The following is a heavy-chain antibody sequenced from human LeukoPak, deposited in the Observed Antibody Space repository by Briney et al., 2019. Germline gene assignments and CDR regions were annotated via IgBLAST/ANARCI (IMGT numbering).Heavy chain of an antibody. CDR1: GYTFTSYA. Sequence: ASVKVSCKASGYTFTSYAMNWVRQAPGQGLEWMGWINAGNGNTKYSQEFQGRVTITRDTSASTAYMELSSLRSEDMAVYYCARQVRGNYFDYWGQGTLVTVSS. CDR2: INAGNGNT. CDR3: ARQVRGNYFDY. J-gene: IGHJ4*02. V-gene: IGHV1-3*03.